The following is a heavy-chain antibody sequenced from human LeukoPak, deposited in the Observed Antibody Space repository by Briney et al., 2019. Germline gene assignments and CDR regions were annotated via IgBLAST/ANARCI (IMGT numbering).Heavy chain of an antibody. V-gene: IGHV3-64*01. D-gene: IGHD5-12*01. CDR1: GFTFSRYW. CDR2: ISSNGGST. CDR3: ARDSPYSGYEGPHEGAFDI. J-gene: IGHJ3*02. Sequence: GGSLRLSCVASGFTFSRYWMHWVRQAPGKGLEYVSAISSNGGSTYYANSVKGRFTISRDNSKNTLYLQMGSLRAEDMAVYYCARDSPYSGYEGPHEGAFDIWGQGTMVTVSS.